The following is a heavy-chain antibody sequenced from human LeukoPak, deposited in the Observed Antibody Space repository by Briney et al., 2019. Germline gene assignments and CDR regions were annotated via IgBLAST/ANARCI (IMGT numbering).Heavy chain of an antibody. CDR1: GYTLTALS. D-gene: IGHD3-10*01. CDR2: INTNTGDP. CDR3: ARSSRGVIGLLDY. V-gene: IGHV7-4-1*01. Sequence: GASVKVSCKVSGYTLTALSMQWVRQAPGQGLEWVGWINTNTGDPIYARGFKGRFVLSVDKSVNTAYLEIASLKNEDNAVYYCARSSRGVIGLLDYWGQGTLVTVSS. J-gene: IGHJ4*02.